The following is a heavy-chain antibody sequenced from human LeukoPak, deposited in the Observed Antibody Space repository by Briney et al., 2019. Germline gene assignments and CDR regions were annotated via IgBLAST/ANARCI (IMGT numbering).Heavy chain of an antibody. V-gene: IGHV4-59*01. CDR2: IYYSGST. Sequence: SETLSLTCTVSGVSISSYYWSWIRQPPGKGLEWIGYIYYSGSTNYNPSLKSRVTISVDTSKNQFSLKLSSVTAADTAVYYCAEGRYGSFDYWGQGTLVTVSS. CDR3: AEGRYGSFDY. J-gene: IGHJ4*02. CDR1: GVSISSYY. D-gene: IGHD5-18*01.